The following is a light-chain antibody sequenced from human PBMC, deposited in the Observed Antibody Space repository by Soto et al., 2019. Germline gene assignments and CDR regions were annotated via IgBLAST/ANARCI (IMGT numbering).Light chain of an antibody. CDR1: QTISRW. Sequence: DVPTSQSPATLFGSVGDRVTITCRARQTISRWLAWYQQKPGKAPKLLIYKASSLESGGPSRFSGSGLGTEFTLTISSLQPDDFAAYYCQQYNSYSRAFGQGTKVDIK. CDR2: KAS. J-gene: IGKJ1*01. CDR3: QQYNSYSRA. V-gene: IGKV1-5*03.